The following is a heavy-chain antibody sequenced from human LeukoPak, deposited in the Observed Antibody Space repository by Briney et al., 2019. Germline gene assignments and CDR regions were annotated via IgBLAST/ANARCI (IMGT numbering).Heavy chain of an antibody. D-gene: IGHD3-10*01. CDR3: ARDSRFGEYHFDY. CDR1: GYTFTSYG. V-gene: IGHV1-18*01. Sequence: ASVKVSCKASGYTFTSYGISWVRQAPGQGLEWMGWISGYNGHTKYAQKFQGRVTMTTDTSTSTAYMELRSLTSDDTAVYYCARDSRFGEYHFDYWGQGTLVTVSS. CDR2: ISGYNGHT. J-gene: IGHJ4*02.